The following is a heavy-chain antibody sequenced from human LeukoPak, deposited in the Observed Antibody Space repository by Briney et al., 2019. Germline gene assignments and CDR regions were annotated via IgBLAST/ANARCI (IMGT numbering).Heavy chain of an antibody. CDR2: ISYDGSKT. CDR3: AREISTGSAPLDY. CDR1: KFTLSSYG. V-gene: IGHV3-30*03. D-gene: IGHD3-22*01. J-gene: IGHJ4*02. Sequence: PPGGSLRLSCAGSKFTLSSYGMHWVRQAPGKGLEWVALISYDGSKTYYADSVKGRFTISRDNSKNTVYLQMNSLRAEDTAVYYCAREISTGSAPLDYWGQGTLVTVSS.